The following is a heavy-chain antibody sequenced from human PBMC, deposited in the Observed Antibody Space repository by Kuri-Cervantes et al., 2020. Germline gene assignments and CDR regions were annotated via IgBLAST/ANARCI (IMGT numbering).Heavy chain of an antibody. CDR2: IKQDGSEK. V-gene: IGHV3-7*01. D-gene: IGHD3-10*01. J-gene: IGHJ4*02. CDR1: GFSFSSYW. Sequence: GGSLRLSCAASGFSFSSYWMSWVRQTPGKGLEWVANIKQDGSEKYYVDSVKGRFTISRDNSKNTLYLQMNSLRAEDTAVYYCARSKLLWFGTFDYWGQGTLVTVSS. CDR3: ARSKLLWFGTFDY.